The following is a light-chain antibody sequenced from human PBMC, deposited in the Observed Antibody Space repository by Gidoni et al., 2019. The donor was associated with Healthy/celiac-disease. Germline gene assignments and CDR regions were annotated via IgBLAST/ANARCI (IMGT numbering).Light chain of an antibody. CDR1: QNVLYSSNNKNY. CDR2: WAA. Sequence: IVMTQSPDSLPVSLGEWATINCKSSQNVLYSSNNKNYLAWYQQNPGQTPTLLIYWAATRESGGPERFSGSGSGTDDTLTISSRQAEDEAVNYCQQYYSTPPWTFXQXTKVEIK. J-gene: IGKJ1*01. CDR3: QQYYSTPPWT. V-gene: IGKV4-1*01.